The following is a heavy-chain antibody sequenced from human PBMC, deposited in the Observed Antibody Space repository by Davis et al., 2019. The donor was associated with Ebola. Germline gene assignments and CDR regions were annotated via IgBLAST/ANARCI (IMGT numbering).Heavy chain of an antibody. CDR3: VRDLVSPIYDYIARYYGMDV. D-gene: IGHD3-16*01. V-gene: IGHV1-69*06. CDR1: GGTFSSYA. J-gene: IGHJ6*02. CDR2: IIPIFGTA. Sequence: AASVKVSCKASGGTFSSYAISWVRQAPGQGLEWMGGIIPIFGTANYAQKFQGRVTITADKSTSTAYMELSSLRSEDTAVYYCVRDLVSPIYDYIARYYGMDVWGQGTTVTVSS.